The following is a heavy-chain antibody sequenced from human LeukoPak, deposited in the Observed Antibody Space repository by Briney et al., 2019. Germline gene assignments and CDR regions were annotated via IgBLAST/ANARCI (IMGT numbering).Heavy chain of an antibody. CDR3: ARSSSWFPLFDY. CDR1: GGSISSGSYY. V-gene: IGHV4-61*02. CDR2: IYTSGRT. J-gene: IGHJ4*02. Sequence: PSETLSLTCTVSGGSISSGSYYWSWIRQPAGKGLEWIGRIYTSGRTNYNPSLKTRVAISVATSKNQFSLKLSSVTAADTAVYYCARSSSWFPLFDYWGQGTLVTVSS. D-gene: IGHD6-13*01.